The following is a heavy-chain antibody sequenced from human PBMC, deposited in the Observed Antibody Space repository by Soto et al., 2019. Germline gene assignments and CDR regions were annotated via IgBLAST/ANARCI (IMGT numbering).Heavy chain of an antibody. CDR3: AREGGRYCSGGSCQVDY. V-gene: IGHV4-39*02. CDR2: IYYAGNT. D-gene: IGHD2-15*01. Sequence: QLQLQESGPGLVKPSETLSLTCTVSGGSISSSSYYWGWIRQPPGKGLEWIGSIYYAGNTYYTPSLKCRVTISVDTSKNQCSLKLSSVTAADTAVYYCAREGGRYCSGGSCQVDYWGQGTLVTVSS. CDR1: GGSISSSSYY. J-gene: IGHJ4*02.